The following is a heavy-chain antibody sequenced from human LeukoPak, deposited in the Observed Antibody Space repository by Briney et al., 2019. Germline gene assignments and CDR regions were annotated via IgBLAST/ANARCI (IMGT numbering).Heavy chain of an antibody. CDR1: GFTFSSYA. Sequence: GRSLRLSCAASGFTFSSYAMHWVRQAPGKGLEWVAVISYDGSNKYYADSVKGRFTISRDNSKNTLYLQMNSLRAEDTAVYYCARYWTILDMIVVGSEYDAFDIWGQGTMVTVSS. CDR3: ARYWTILDMIVVGSEYDAFDI. J-gene: IGHJ3*02. V-gene: IGHV3-30-3*01. CDR2: ISYDGSNK. D-gene: IGHD3-22*01.